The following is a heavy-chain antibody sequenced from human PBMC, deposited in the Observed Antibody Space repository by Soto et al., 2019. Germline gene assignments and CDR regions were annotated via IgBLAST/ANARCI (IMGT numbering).Heavy chain of an antibody. Sequence: GGSRRLPYTASALRSSAFTILVFRQVSGKGLEWVGRIRSKVNNYATAYAASVKGRFTISRDDSKNTAYLQMNSLKTEDSALYYCTTLAYGYYLVGFHLDYLGDGT. CDR3: TTLAYGYYLVGFHLDY. J-gene: IGHJ4*01. CDR2: IRSKVNNYAT. V-gene: IGHV3-73*01. CDR1: ALRSSAFT. D-gene: IGHD4-17*01.